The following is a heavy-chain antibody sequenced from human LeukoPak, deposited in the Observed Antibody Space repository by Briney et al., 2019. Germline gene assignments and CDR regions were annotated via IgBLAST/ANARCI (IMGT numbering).Heavy chain of an antibody. Sequence: VASVKVSCKASGGTFSSYAISWVRQAPGQGLEWMGRIIPIFGTANYAQKFQGRVTITTDESTSTAYMELSSLRSEDTAVYYCASLDPDYSRLWFDPWGQGTLVTVSS. CDR3: ASLDPDYSRLWFDP. CDR2: IIPIFGTA. CDR1: GGTFSSYA. J-gene: IGHJ5*02. D-gene: IGHD4-11*01. V-gene: IGHV1-69*05.